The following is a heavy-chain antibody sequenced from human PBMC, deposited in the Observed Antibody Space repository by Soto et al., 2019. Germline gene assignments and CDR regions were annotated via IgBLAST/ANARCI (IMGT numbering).Heavy chain of an antibody. J-gene: IGHJ6*02. CDR2: IKQDGSEK. V-gene: IGHV3-7*01. CDR1: GFTFSSYW. D-gene: IGHD2-21*02. Sequence: EVQLVESGGGLVQPGGSLRLSCAASGFTFSSYWMSWVRQAPGKGLEWVANIKQDGSEKYYVDSVKGRFTISRDNAKNSLYLEMNSLRAEDTAVYYCAREGGDYGVLQWYYYYGMDVWGQGTTVTVSS. CDR3: AREGGDYGVLQWYYYYGMDV.